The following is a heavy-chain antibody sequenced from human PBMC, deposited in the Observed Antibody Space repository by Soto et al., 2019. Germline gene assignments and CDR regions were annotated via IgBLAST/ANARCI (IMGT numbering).Heavy chain of an antibody. CDR3: ARARRLELRPWFDP. Sequence: ASGTVSCKASVNNITSYAMHWVRQAPGQRLEWMGWINAGNGNTKYSQKFQGRVTITRDTSASTAYMELSSLRSEDTAVYYCARARRLELRPWFDPRGQGTLVTVSS. CDR1: VNNITSYA. CDR2: INAGNGNT. J-gene: IGHJ5*01. V-gene: IGHV1-3*01. D-gene: IGHD1-7*01.